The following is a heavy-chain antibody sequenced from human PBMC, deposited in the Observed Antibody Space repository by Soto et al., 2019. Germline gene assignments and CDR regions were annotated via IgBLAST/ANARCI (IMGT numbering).Heavy chain of an antibody. CDR2: IKSKTDGGTT. J-gene: IGHJ4*02. Sequence: PGGSLRLSCAASGFTFSNAWMSWVRQAPGKGLEWVGRIKSKTDGGTTDYAAPVKGRFTISRDDSKNTLYLQMNSLKTEDPAVYYCTTDPDCSSTSCYTSFDCWGQGTLVTVSS. CDR1: GFTFSNAW. CDR3: TTDPDCSSTSCYTSFDC. D-gene: IGHD2-2*02. V-gene: IGHV3-15*01.